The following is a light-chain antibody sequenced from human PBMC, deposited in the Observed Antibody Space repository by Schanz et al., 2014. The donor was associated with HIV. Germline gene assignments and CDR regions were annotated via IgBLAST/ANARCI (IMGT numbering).Light chain of an antibody. CDR2: LNSDGSP. V-gene: IGLV4-69*01. CDR1: SAPLISA. CDR3: QTWDTGTWV. Sequence: VRTPSPSSSSSLFSSFPPTFPLRSAPLISAISFPQQQPDPVPLSFMKLNSDGSPTTGDGIPDRFLGSSSGAERYLTISSLQSEDEAEYYCQTWDTGTWVFGGGTKLTVL. J-gene: IGLJ3*02.